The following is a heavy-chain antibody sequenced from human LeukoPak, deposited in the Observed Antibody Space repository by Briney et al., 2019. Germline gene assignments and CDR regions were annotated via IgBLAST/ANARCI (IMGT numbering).Heavy chain of an antibody. Sequence: SQTLSLTCAISGDSVSGNGAAWNWIRQSPSRGLEWLGRTYYRSKWYNDYAVSMKTRITINPDTSKNQFSLQLNSVTPEDTAVYYCAREVSPTPGEAFDIWGQGTMVTVSS. CDR2: TYYRSKWYN. D-gene: IGHD2-8*01. V-gene: IGHV6-1*01. CDR3: AREVSPTPGEAFDI. CDR1: GDSVSGNGAA. J-gene: IGHJ3*02.